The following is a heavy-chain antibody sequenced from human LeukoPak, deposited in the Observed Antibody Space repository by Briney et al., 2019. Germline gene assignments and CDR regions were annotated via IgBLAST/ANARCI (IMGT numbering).Heavy chain of an antibody. Sequence: SVKVSCKASGYTFSGTGWYLYWLRQAPGQGLEWMGGIIPIFGTANYAQKFQGRVTITTDESTSTAYMELSSLRSEDTAVYYCARDSESGGLDYWGQGTLVTVSS. V-gene: IGHV1-69*05. J-gene: IGHJ4*02. CDR1: GYTFSGTGW. CDR3: ARDSESGGLDY. CDR2: IIPIFGTA. D-gene: IGHD4-23*01.